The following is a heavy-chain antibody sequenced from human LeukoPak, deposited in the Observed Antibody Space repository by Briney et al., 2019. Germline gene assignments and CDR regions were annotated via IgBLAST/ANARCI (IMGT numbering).Heavy chain of an antibody. J-gene: IGHJ3*02. CDR1: GFTFSSYA. CDR2: ISYDGSNK. D-gene: IGHD3-22*01. Sequence: QPGRSLRLSCAASGFTFSSYAMPWVRQAPGKGLEWVAVISYDGSNKYYADSVKGRFTISRDNSKNTLYLQMNSLRAEDTAVYYCAQPYDSSGYYYFGDAFDIWGQGTMVTVSS. CDR3: AQPYDSSGYYYFGDAFDI. V-gene: IGHV3-30-3*01.